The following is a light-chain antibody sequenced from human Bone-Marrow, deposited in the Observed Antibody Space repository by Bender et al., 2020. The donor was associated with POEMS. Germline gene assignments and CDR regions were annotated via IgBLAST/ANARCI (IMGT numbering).Light chain of an antibody. Sequence: QSVVTQPPSLSEAPRQRVTISCSGSSSNIGNHGVNWYQQLPGEAPKLLIYYDDLLTPGVSDRFSASKSGTSASRASSEHQSEDEALYYCSAWDDSLSGWVFGGGTKLTDL. CDR2: YDD. J-gene: IGLJ3*02. CDR3: SAWDDSLSGWV. CDR1: SSNIGNHG. V-gene: IGLV1-36*01.